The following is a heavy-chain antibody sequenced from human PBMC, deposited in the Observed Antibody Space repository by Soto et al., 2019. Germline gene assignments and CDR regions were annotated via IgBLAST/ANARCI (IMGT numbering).Heavy chain of an antibody. CDR3: ARWEVVTGLDY. V-gene: IGHV3-48*03. J-gene: IGHJ4*02. D-gene: IGHD3-22*01. CDR1: GFTFISSD. Sequence: GGSLRLSCAASGFTFISSDMSWVRQAPGKGLEWISHISTSGSTTYYADSVKGRFTISRDNANHSLYLQMNSLRVADTAVYYCARWEVVTGLDYWGQGTLVTVSS. CDR2: ISTSGSTT.